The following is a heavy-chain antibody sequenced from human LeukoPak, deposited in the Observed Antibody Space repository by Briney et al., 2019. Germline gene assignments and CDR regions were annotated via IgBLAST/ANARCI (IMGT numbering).Heavy chain of an antibody. CDR1: GFTFSSYG. CDR2: IWYDGSNK. D-gene: IGHD2-15*01. V-gene: IGHV3-33*01. J-gene: IGHJ4*02. Sequence: GGSLRLSCAASGFTFSSYGMHWVRQAPGKGLEWVAVIWYDGSNKYYADSAKGRFTISRDNSKNTLYLQMNSLRAEDTAVYYCASSQGRYCSGGSCYSFAGDFDYWGRGTLVTVSS. CDR3: ASSQGRYCSGGSCYSFAGDFDY.